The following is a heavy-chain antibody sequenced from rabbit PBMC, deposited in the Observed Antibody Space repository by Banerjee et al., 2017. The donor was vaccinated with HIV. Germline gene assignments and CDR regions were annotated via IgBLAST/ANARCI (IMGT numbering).Heavy chain of an antibody. CDR3: ARAVYAGGGFACYFDL. CDR1: GFSFSSSYY. D-gene: IGHD8-1*01. Sequence: QSLEESGGDLVKPGVSLTLTCTASGFSFSSSYYVCWVRQAPGKGLEWIACIYAGSSGSTYYASWAKGRFTISKTSSTTVTLQMTSLTAADTASYFCARAVYAGGGFACYFDLWGPGTLDTVS. V-gene: IGHV1S40*01. CDR2: IYAGSSGST. J-gene: IGHJ4*01.